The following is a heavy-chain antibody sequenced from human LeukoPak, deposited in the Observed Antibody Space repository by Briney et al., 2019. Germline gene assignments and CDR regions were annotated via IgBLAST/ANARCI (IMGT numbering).Heavy chain of an antibody. J-gene: IGHJ4*02. CDR2: ISGSGVST. V-gene: IGHV3-23*01. Sequence: GGSLRLSCAASGFTFSSYAMSWVRQAPGKGLEWVSAISGSGVSTYYADSVKGRFTISRDNSKNTLYLQMNSLRAEDTAVYYCAKTELVVVPAAMNYWGQGTLVTVSS. D-gene: IGHD2-2*01. CDR3: AKTELVVVPAAMNY. CDR1: GFTFSSYA.